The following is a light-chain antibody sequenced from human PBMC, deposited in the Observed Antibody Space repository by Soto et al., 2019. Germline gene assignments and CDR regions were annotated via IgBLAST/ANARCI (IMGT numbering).Light chain of an antibody. CDR3: QPYNNWPLT. CDR1: QGVSKW. V-gene: IGKV1-12*01. CDR2: GAS. Sequence: DIQLTQSPSSLSASVGDRVTITCRASQGVSKWLAWYQQKPGKAPILLIHGASSLQSGVPSRFSGSGSGTDFTLTITSLQPEDIAVYYCQPYNNWPLTFGGGTKVEIK. J-gene: IGKJ4*01.